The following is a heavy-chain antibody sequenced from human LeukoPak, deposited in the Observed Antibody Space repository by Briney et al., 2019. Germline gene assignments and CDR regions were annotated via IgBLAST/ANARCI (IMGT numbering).Heavy chain of an antibody. CDR2: IIPIFGTA. CDR3: ARETLNCGGDCYDY. Sequence: ASVKVSCKASGGTFSSYAISWVRQAPGQGLEWMGGIIPIFGTANYAQKFQGRVTITADESTSTAYMELNSLRAEDTAVYYCARETLNCGGDCYDYWGQGTLVTVSS. V-gene: IGHV1-69*13. D-gene: IGHD2-21*02. CDR1: GGTFSSYA. J-gene: IGHJ4*02.